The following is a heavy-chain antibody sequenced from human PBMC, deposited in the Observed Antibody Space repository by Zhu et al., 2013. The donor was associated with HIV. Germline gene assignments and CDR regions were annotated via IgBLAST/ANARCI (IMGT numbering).Heavy chain of an antibody. CDR3: AVHPNSGYDYGIYYFDY. D-gene: IGHD5-12*01. Sequence: QVQLVQSGAEVKKPGSSVKVSCKASGGTFSSYAISWVRQAPGQGLEWMGGIIPIFGTANYAQKFQGRVTITADESTSTAYMELSSLRSEDTAVYYCAVHPNSGYDYGIYYFDYWGQGTLVTVSS. V-gene: IGHV1-69*01. CDR1: GGTFSSYA. CDR2: IIPIFGTA. J-gene: IGHJ4*02.